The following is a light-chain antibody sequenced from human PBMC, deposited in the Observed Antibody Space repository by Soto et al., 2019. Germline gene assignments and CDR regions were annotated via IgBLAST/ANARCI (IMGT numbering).Light chain of an antibody. Sequence: DIQMTQSPSTLSASVGDRVTITCRASQTINSKLAWYQKKPGQAPKLLIFDGYNLESGVPSRFSGSGSGTEFTLSIGSLQPDDFATYYCHQYETYFRYTFGQGTKLDIK. J-gene: IGKJ2*01. V-gene: IGKV1-5*01. CDR2: DGY. CDR1: QTINSK. CDR3: HQYETYFRYT.